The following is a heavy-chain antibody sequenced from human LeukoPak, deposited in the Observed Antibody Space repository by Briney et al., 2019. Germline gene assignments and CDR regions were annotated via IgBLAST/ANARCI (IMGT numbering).Heavy chain of an antibody. CDR1: GGTFSSYA. Sequence: ASVKVSCKASGGTFSSYAISWVRQAPGQGLEWMGGIIAGNGNTKYSQNFQGRVTFISNTSATTAFMELSSLRSEDAAVYYCARDSGSGNNDYWGQGTLVTVSS. V-gene: IGHV1-3*01. CDR3: ARDSGSGNNDY. D-gene: IGHD1-26*01. CDR2: IIAGNGNT. J-gene: IGHJ4*02.